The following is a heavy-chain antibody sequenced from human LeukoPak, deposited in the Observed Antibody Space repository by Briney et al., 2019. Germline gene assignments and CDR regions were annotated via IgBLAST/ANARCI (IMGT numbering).Heavy chain of an antibody. D-gene: IGHD4-17*01. CDR1: GGSFSGYY. V-gene: IGHV4-34*01. J-gene: IGHJ4*02. Sequence: SETLSLTCAVYGGSFSGYYWSWIRQPPGKGLEWIGEINHSGSTNYNPSLKSRVTISVDTSKNQFSLKLSSVTAADTAVYYCARGYGDYPPYYFDYWGRGTLVTVSS. CDR3: ARGYGDYPPYYFDY. CDR2: INHSGST.